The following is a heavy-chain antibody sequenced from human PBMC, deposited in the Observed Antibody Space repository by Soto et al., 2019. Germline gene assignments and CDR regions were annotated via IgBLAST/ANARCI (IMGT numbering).Heavy chain of an antibody. CDR2: ITYTGVST. Sequence: GGSLRLSCAASEFSFDDYAMSWVRQAPGKGLEWVSSITYTGVSTYYADSVKGRFTISRDNSRDTLFLQMNSLRAEDTAIYYCAKSSVWYPYFDSWGQGTLVTV. CDR1: EFSFDDYA. CDR3: AKSSVWYPYFDS. V-gene: IGHV3-23*01. D-gene: IGHD6-13*01. J-gene: IGHJ4*02.